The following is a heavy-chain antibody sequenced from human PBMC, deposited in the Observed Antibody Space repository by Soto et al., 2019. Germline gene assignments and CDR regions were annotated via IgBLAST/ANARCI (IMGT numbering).Heavy chain of an antibody. V-gene: IGHV2-5*01. D-gene: IGHD1-26*01. J-gene: IGHJ2*01. CDR1: GFSLSTSGVG. Sequence: SGPTLVNPTQTLTLTCTFSGFSLSTSGVGVGWIRQPPGKALEWLVLIYWNDDKRYSPSLKSRLTITKDTSKNQVVLTMTNMDPVDTATYYCAHSALGIVGARRAWYFDLRGRRTPVTVSS. CDR2: IYWNDDK. CDR3: AHSALGIVGARRAWYFDL.